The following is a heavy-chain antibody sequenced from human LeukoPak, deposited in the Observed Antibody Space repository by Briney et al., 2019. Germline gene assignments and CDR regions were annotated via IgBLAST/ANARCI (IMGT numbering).Heavy chain of an antibody. CDR2: ISGSGGST. CDR1: GFTFSSYG. J-gene: IGHJ4*02. CDR3: AKSYRWNDGGYVDY. D-gene: IGHD3-16*02. Sequence: PGGSLRPSCAASGFTFSSYGMSWVRQAPGKGLEWGSAISGSGGSTYYADSVKGRFTISRDNFKNTLYLQMNSLRAEDTAVYYCAKSYRWNDGGYVDYWGQGTLVTVSS. V-gene: IGHV3-23*01.